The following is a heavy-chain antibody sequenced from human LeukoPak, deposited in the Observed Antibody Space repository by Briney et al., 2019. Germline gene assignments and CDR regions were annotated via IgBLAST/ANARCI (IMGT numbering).Heavy chain of an antibody. Sequence: PSETLCLTCGVSGGSVSSTNWWTWIRQPPGKGLEWIGEVHLDGRTNFNPSLKSRLTMSVDLSENHVSLKLTSVTAADTAVYYCAREGGFYRPLEYSGQGTLVTVSS. CDR1: GGSVSSTNW. J-gene: IGHJ4*02. V-gene: IGHV4-4*02. CDR3: AREGGFYRPLEY. CDR2: VHLDGRT. D-gene: IGHD6-25*01.